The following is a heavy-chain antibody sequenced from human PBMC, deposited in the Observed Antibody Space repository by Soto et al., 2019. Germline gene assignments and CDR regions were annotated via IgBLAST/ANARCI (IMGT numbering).Heavy chain of an antibody. CDR3: ARGTRFGEYYFDY. Sequence: SETLSLTCAVYGGSFSGYYWSWIRQPPGKGLEWIGEINHSGSTNYNPSLKSRVTISVDTSTNQFSLKLSSVTAADTAVYYCARGTRFGEYYFDYWGQGTLGTVSS. CDR2: INHSGST. CDR1: GGSFSGYY. J-gene: IGHJ4*02. D-gene: IGHD3-10*01. V-gene: IGHV4-34*01.